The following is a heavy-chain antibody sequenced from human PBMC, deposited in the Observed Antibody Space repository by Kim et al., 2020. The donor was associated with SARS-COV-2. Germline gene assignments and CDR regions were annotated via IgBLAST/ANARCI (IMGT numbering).Heavy chain of an antibody. CDR2: IVGSGGST. V-gene: IGHV3-23*01. CDR1: GFTFETYA. CDR3: AKAIYCGADCYSYGLDV. D-gene: IGHD2-21*02. Sequence: GWSLRLSCGASGFTFETYAMTWVRQVAGKGLQWVSSIVGSGGSTFYADSVEGRFTISRDNFNKKMYLEMSSLRADDTATYYCAKAIYCGADCYSYGLDV. J-gene: IGHJ6*01.